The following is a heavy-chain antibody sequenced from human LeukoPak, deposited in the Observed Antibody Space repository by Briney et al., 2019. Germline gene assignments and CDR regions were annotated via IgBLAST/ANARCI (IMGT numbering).Heavy chain of an antibody. CDR2: IYYSGSM. D-gene: IGHD3-22*01. Sequence: PSETLSLTCTVSGGSISSSSYYWGWIRQPPGKGLEWIGSIYYSGSMYYNPSLKSRVTISVDTSKNQFSLKLSSVTAADTAVYYCARLPYPYDSSGSPPLDYWGQGTLVTVSS. CDR3: ARLPYPYDSSGSPPLDY. V-gene: IGHV4-39*01. CDR1: GGSISSSSYY. J-gene: IGHJ4*02.